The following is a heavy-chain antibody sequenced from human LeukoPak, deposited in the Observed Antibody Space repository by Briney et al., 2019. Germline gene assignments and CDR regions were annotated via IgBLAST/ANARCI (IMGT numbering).Heavy chain of an antibody. D-gene: IGHD3-22*01. V-gene: IGHV3-23*01. J-gene: IGHJ4*02. CDR3: AIMHRYYDGSGYWVQ. Sequence: LPGGSLRLSCAASGFTFSSYAMSWVRQGPGKGLEWVSGISTSGGSTSYADAVKGRFTISRDNPRNTLYMQMNSLRAEGTAVYYCAIMHRYYDGSGYWVQWGQGTLVTVSS. CDR1: GFTFSSYA. CDR2: ISTSGGST.